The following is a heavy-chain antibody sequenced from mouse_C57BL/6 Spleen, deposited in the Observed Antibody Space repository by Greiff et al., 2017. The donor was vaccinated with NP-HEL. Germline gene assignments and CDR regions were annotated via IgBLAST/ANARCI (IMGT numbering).Heavy chain of an antibody. V-gene: IGHV5-6*01. CDR1: GFTFSSYG. CDR3: ARHRGDYYGSSYAMDY. J-gene: IGHJ4*01. Sequence: EVMLVESGGDLVKPGGSLKLSCAASGFTFSSYGMSWVRQTPDKRLEWVATISSGGSYTYYPDSVKGRFTISRDNAKNTLYLQMSSLKSEDTAMYYCARHRGDYYGSSYAMDYWGQGTSVTVSS. CDR2: ISSGGSYT. D-gene: IGHD1-1*01.